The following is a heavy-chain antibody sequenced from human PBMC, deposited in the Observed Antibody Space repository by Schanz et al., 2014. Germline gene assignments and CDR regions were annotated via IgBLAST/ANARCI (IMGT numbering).Heavy chain of an antibody. V-gene: IGHV1-8*01. CDR2: MNPNSGNT. J-gene: IGHJ4*02. Sequence: QLMQSGSEVRKPGASVKVSCKASGYIFGSHGMTWVRQAPGQGLEWMGWMNPNSGNTGYAQKFQGRVTMTRHTSISTAYMELSSLRSEDTAVYYCARGGFFDSTSFDSWGQGTLVTVSS. D-gene: IGHD2-2*01. CDR1: GYIFGSHG. CDR3: ARGGFFDSTSFDS.